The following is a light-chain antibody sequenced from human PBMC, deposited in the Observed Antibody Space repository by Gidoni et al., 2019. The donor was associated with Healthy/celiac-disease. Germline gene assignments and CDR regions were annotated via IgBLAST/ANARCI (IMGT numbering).Light chain of an antibody. V-gene: IGLV2-8*01. CDR1: SSDVGGYNY. Sequence: QSALTQPPSASGSPGPSVTISCTGTSSDVGGYNYVSWYQQYPGKAPKLMIYEGSKRPSGVPDRFSGSKSGNTASLTVSGLQAEDEADYYCSSYAGSNNVVFGGGTKLTVL. CDR2: EGS. CDR3: SSYAGSNNVV. J-gene: IGLJ2*01.